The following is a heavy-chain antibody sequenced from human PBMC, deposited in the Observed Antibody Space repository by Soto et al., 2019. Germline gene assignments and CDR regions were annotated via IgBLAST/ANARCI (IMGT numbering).Heavy chain of an antibody. V-gene: IGHV4-59*08. CDR2: IYYSGST. CDR1: GGSISSYY. J-gene: IGHJ4*02. CDR3: ASLGGGSYYGPFDY. Sequence: QVQLQESGPGLVKPSETLSLTCTVSGGSISSYYWSWIRQPPGKGLEWIGYIYYSGSTNYNPSLKSRVTISVDTSKNQFSLKVSSVTAADTAVYYCASLGGGSYYGPFDYWGQGTLVTVSS. D-gene: IGHD1-26*01.